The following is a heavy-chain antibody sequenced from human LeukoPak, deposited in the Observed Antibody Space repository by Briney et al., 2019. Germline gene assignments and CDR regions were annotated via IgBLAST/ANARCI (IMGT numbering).Heavy chain of an antibody. Sequence: GGSLILSCAASGFNFSCYAMSWVRQAPGKGLEWVSTLSAYDNRTYYADSVKGRFTITRDNSKNTLYLQMNSLRAEDTAVYFCASQSDGDFDYWGQGTLVTVS. J-gene: IGHJ4*02. CDR2: LSAYDNRT. CDR3: ASQSDGDFDY. CDR1: GFNFSCYA. V-gene: IGHV3-23*01. D-gene: IGHD2-21*01.